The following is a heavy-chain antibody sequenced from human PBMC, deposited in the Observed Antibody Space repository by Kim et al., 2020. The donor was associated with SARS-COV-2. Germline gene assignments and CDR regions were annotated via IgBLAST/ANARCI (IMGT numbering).Heavy chain of an antibody. V-gene: IGHV1-18*01. D-gene: IGHD5-12*01. CDR1: GYTFTSYG. CDR2: ISAYNGNT. J-gene: IGHJ5*02. Sequence: ASVKVSCKASGYTFTSYGISWVRQAPGQGLEWMGWISAYNGNTNYAQKLQGRVTMTTDTSTSTAYMELRSLRSDDTAVYYCARDARDRWLRFKKEYNWFDPWGQGTLVTVSS. CDR3: ARDARDRWLRFKKEYNWFDP.